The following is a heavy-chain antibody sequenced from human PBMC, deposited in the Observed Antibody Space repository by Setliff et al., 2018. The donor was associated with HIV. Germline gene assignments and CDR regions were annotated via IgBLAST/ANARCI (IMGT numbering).Heavy chain of an antibody. Sequence: GGSLRLSCAASGFTFDDYAMHWVRQAPGKGLEWVSGISWNSGSKGYADSVKGRFTISRDNAKNSLYLQMNSLRAEDMALYYCAKDIGYSGYDSPFDYWGQGTLVTVSS. CDR2: ISWNSGSK. V-gene: IGHV3-9*03. CDR1: GFTFDDYA. D-gene: IGHD5-12*01. J-gene: IGHJ4*02. CDR3: AKDIGYSGYDSPFDY.